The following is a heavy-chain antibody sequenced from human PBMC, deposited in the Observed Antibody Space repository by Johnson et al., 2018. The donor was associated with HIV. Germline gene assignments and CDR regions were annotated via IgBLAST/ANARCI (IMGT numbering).Heavy chain of an antibody. J-gene: IGHJ3*02. Sequence: QVQLVESGGGLVQPGRSLKLSCAASGFTFSNYYMSWIRQAPGKGLEWVSYISSSGTTIYYADSVKGRFTISSDNSKNTLYLQMNSLRADYTAVYYCARRYCSGGRCLNPKDAFDIWGQGTMVTVSS. V-gene: IGHV3-11*04. D-gene: IGHD2-15*01. CDR2: ISSSGTTI. CDR1: GFTFSNYY. CDR3: ARRYCSGGRCLNPKDAFDI.